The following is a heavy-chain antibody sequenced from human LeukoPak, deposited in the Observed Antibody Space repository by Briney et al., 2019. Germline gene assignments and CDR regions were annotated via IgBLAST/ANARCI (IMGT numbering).Heavy chain of an antibody. D-gene: IGHD3-22*01. CDR3: ARLYPPYYYDSSGYFPDY. V-gene: IGHV3-9*01. J-gene: IGHJ4*02. Sequence: GRSLRLSCAASGFTFDDYAMHWVRQAPGKGLEWVSGISWNSGSIGYADSVKGRFTISRDNAKNSLYLQMNSLRAEDTAVYYCARLYPPYYYDSSGYFPDYWGQGTLVTVSS. CDR2: ISWNSGSI. CDR1: GFTFDDYA.